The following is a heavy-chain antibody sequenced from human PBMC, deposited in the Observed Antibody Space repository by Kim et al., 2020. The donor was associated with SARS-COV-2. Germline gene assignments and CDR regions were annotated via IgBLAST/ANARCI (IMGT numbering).Heavy chain of an antibody. CDR2: IYWDDDK. CDR3: AHRLGGSGSWDVGAFDI. V-gene: IGHV2-5*02. J-gene: IGHJ3*02. CDR1: GFSLSTSGVG. D-gene: IGHD3-10*01. Sequence: SGPTLVNPTQTLTLTCTFSGFSLSTSGVGVGWIRQSPGRALEYLALIYWDDDKRYSPSLKSRLTIAKDTSKNQVVLTITNMDPVDTATYYCAHRLGGSGSWDVGAFDIWGQGTLVTVSS.